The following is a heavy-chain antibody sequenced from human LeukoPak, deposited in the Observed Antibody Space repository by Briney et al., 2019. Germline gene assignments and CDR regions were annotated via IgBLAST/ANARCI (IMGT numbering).Heavy chain of an antibody. V-gene: IGHV4-39*07. CDR2: IYYSGST. J-gene: IGHJ3*02. CDR3: ARTTVVTPGAFDI. Sequence: SETLSLTCTVSGGSISSSSYYWGWICQPPGKGLEWIGSIYYSGSTYYNPSLKSRVTISVDTSKNQFSLKLSSVTAADTAVYYCARTTVVTPGAFDIWGQGTMVTVSS. D-gene: IGHD4-23*01. CDR1: GGSISSSSYY.